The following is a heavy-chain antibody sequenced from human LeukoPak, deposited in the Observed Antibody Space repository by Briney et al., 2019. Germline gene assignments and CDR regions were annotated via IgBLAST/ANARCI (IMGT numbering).Heavy chain of an antibody. J-gene: IGHJ4*02. CDR2: VSSSSSFI. D-gene: IGHD4-23*01. V-gene: IGHV3-21*01. CDR1: GFTFNTYS. CDR3: ASDNSPAGLFDY. Sequence: GGSLRLSCAASGFTFNTYSMNWVRQAPGKGLEWVSSVSSSSSFIYYADSVKGRFTISRDNAKNSLYLQMNSLRAEDTAVYYCASDNSPAGLFDYWGQGTLVTVSS.